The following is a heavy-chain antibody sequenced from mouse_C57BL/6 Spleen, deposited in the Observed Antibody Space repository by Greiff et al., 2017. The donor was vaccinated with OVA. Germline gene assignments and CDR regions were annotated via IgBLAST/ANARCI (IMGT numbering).Heavy chain of an antibody. CDR3: ARSDYGSSGGY. J-gene: IGHJ2*01. CDR2: IDPSDSYT. D-gene: IGHD1-1*01. Sequence: QVQLQQPGAELVMPGASVKLSCKASGYTFTSYWMHWVKQRPGQGLEWIGEIDPSDSYTNYNQKFKGKSTLTVDKSPSTAYMQLSSLTSEDSAVYYCARSDYGSSGGYWGQGTTLTVSS. CDR1: GYTFTSYW. V-gene: IGHV1-69*01.